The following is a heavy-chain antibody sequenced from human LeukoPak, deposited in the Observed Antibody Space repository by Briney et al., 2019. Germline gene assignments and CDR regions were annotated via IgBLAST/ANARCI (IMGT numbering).Heavy chain of an antibody. D-gene: IGHD4-23*01. CDR2: IYSNGKE. V-gene: IGHV3-53*01. Sequence: GGSLRLSCSASGFSVDISYKSWVRQAPGKGLEWVSVIYSNGKEYYAESAKGRFTISRDISKNSLDLQMNRLRVEDTAVYYCARDSPTGGIDSWRQGTLVIVSS. J-gene: IGHJ5*01. CDR1: GFSVDISY. CDR3: ARDSPTGGIDS.